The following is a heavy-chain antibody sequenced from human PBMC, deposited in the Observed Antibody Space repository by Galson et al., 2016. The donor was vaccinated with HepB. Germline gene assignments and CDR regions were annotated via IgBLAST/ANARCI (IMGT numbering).Heavy chain of an antibody. Sequence: SLRLSCAASGFTFNAYAMIWVRQAPGKGLEWVSSIFGSGSGKYYADSVKGRFTASRDNSKNMVYLQMNGLRAEDTAVYYCAKAAGSGSLIYWYFHHWGRGTRVTVSS. J-gene: IGHJ2*01. D-gene: IGHD3-10*01. CDR1: GFTFNAYA. CDR2: IFGSGSGK. V-gene: IGHV3-23*05. CDR3: AKAAGSGSLIYWYFHH.